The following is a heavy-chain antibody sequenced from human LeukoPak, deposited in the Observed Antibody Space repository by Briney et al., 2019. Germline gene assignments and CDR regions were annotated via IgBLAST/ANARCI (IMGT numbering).Heavy chain of an antibody. J-gene: IGHJ4*02. CDR1: GYTFTGYY. CDR3: AREGRVDSAVVLFDY. Sequence: ASVTVSCKASGYTFTGYYMHWVRQAPGQGLEWMGWINPNSGGTNYAQKFQGRVTTTRDTSISTAYMELRRLRSDDTAVYYCAREGRVDSAVVLFDYWGQGTLVTVSS. CDR2: INPNSGGT. D-gene: IGHD5-18*01. V-gene: IGHV1-2*02.